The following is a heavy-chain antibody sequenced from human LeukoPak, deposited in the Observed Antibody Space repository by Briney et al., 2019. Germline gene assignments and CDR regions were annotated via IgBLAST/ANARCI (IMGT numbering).Heavy chain of an antibody. V-gene: IGHV4-31*03. CDR3: AKSLFDIYYYMDV. CDR1: GGSISSGGYY. CDR2: IYYSGST. Sequence: PSETLSLTCTVSGGSISSGGYYWSWIRQHPGKGLEWIGYIYYSGSTYYNPSLKSRVTISVDTSKNQFSLRLTSVTAADTAVYYCAKSLFDIYYYMDVWGKGTTVTVSS. J-gene: IGHJ6*03.